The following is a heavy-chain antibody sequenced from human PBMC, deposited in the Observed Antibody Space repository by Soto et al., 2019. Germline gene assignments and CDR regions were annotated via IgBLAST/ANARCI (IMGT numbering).Heavy chain of an antibody. V-gene: IGHV3-23*01. CDR3: AKRSDDYVWGSYRQIDY. J-gene: IGHJ4*02. CDR2: ISGSGGST. D-gene: IGHD3-16*02. CDR1: GFTFSSYA. Sequence: EVQLLESGGGLVQPGGSLRLSCAASGFTFSSYAMSWVRQAPGKGLEWVSAISGSGGSTYYADSVKGRFTISRDNSKNTLYLQRNSLRDEDTAVYYCAKRSDDYVWGSYRQIDYWGQGTLVTVSS.